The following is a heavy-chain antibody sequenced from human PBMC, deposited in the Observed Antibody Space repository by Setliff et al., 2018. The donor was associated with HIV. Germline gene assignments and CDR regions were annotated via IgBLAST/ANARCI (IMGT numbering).Heavy chain of an antibody. V-gene: IGHV4-34*01. D-gene: IGHD5-12*01. J-gene: IGHJ4*02. CDR3: ARGRRLMAPHYFDT. CDR1: GGSFSGYY. Sequence: SETLSLTCAVYGGSFSGYYWSWIRQPPGKGLEWIGEINHRGSTSYNPSLKSRVTLSIATSKNYFSLRLTSATTADTAVYFCARGRRLMAPHYFDTRGQGTLVTVSS. CDR2: INHRGST.